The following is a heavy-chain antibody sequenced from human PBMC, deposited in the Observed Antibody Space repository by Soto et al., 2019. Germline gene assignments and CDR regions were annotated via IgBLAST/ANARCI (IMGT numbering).Heavy chain of an antibody. CDR1: GFTFSSYG. J-gene: IGHJ4*02. CDR2: ISYDGSNK. Sequence: GGSLRLSCAASGFTFSSYGMHWVRQAPGKGLEWVAVISYDGSNKYYADSVKGRFTISRDNSKNTLYLQMNSLRAEDTAVYYCAKSVGGYSYGPPGGECHYWGQGTLVTVSS. CDR3: AKSVGGYSYGPPGGECHY. V-gene: IGHV3-30*18. D-gene: IGHD5-18*01.